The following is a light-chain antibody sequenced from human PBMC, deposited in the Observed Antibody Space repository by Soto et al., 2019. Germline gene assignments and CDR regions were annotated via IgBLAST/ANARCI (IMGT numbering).Light chain of an antibody. J-gene: IGLJ2*01. CDR2: HNT. Sequence: QSVLTQPPSASATPGQRVPISCSGSSSNIGNNNAYWYQHVPGKAPKLIIHHNTLLPSSVPDRISGSKSGTSASLAISGLQSDDDSDYYCAAWDYSLGDVVFGGGNKLTVL. V-gene: IGLV1-47*02. CDR3: AAWDYSLGDVV. CDR1: SSNIGNNN.